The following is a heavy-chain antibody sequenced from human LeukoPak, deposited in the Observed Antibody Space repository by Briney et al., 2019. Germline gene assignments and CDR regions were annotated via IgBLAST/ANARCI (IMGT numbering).Heavy chain of an antibody. Sequence: PSETLSLTCTVSGGSISSYYWSWIRQPPGKGLEWIGYIYYSGSTNYNPSLKSRVTISVDTSKNQFSLKLSSVTAADTAVYYCARGLRSYYGSGSPFLDYWGQGTLVTVSS. J-gene: IGHJ4*02. CDR2: IYYSGST. CDR1: GGSISSYY. V-gene: IGHV4-59*01. D-gene: IGHD3-10*01. CDR3: ARGLRSYYGSGSPFLDY.